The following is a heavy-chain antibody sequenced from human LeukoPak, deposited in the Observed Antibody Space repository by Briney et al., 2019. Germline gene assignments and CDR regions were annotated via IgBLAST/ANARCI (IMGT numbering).Heavy chain of an antibody. V-gene: IGHV3-30*18. CDR1: GFTFSIYG. Sequence: GGSLRLSCAASGFTFSIYGIHCVRQAPGKGLEWVAVISYDGTNKYYGDSVRGRFTISREDSKNTLYLQMNSLRAEDTAVYYCAKDAGVPSGRGQLYNWLDPWGQGTLVTVSS. J-gene: IGHJ5*02. D-gene: IGHD3-10*01. CDR2: ISYDGTNK. CDR3: AKDAGVPSGRGQLYNWLDP.